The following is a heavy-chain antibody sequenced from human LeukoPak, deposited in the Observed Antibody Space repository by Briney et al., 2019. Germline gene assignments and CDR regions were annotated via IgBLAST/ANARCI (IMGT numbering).Heavy chain of an antibody. CDR1: GFTFSSYA. CDR2: ISGSGGST. J-gene: IGHJ4*02. D-gene: IGHD6-19*01. CDR3: ARSSGWWSLDY. V-gene: IGHV3-23*01. Sequence: GGSLRLSCAASGFTFSSYAMSWVRQAPGKGLEWVSAISGSGGSTYYADSVKGRFTISRDNSKNTLYLQMSSLRAEDTAVYYCARSSGWWSLDYWGQGTLVTVSS.